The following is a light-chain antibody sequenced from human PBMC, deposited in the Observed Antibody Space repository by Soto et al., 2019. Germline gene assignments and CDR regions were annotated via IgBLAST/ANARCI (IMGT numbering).Light chain of an antibody. CDR2: GAS. Sequence: EIVLTQSPGTLSLSPGERATLSCRASQSVSSSYLAWYQQKPGQAPRLLIYGASSRATGIPDRFSGSGSGTDCTLTISRLEPEDFAVYYCQQHGSSPPWTFGQGTKVEIK. V-gene: IGKV3-20*01. J-gene: IGKJ1*01. CDR3: QQHGSSPPWT. CDR1: QSVSSSY.